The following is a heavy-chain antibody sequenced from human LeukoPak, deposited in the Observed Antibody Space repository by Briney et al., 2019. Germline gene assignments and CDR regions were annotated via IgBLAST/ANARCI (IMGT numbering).Heavy chain of an antibody. Sequence: GGSLRLSCAASGFSFSAYGMHWVRQAPGKGLEWVAVIWYSGTNKYYADSVKGRFTISRDNPKNTLYLEMNSLRAEDTAVYYCAKDGLTYCGGDCYIEYYYYMDVWGKGTTVTVSS. CDR2: IWYSGTNK. J-gene: IGHJ6*03. D-gene: IGHD2-21*01. CDR3: AKDGLTYCGGDCYIEYYYYMDV. CDR1: GFSFSAYG. V-gene: IGHV3-30*02.